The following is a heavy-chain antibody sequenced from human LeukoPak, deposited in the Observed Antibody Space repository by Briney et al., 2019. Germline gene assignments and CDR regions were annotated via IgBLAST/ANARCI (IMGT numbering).Heavy chain of an antibody. J-gene: IGHJ6*02. CDR2: IKQDGSEK. Sequence: QAGGSLRLSCAASGFTFSSCWMSWVRQAPGKGLEWVANIKQDGSEKYYVDSVKGRFTISRDNAKNSLYLQMNSLRAEDTAVYYCARDLLPYYYYGMDVWGQGTTVTVSS. CDR3: ARDLLPYYYYGMDV. V-gene: IGHV3-7*03. CDR1: GFTFSSCW.